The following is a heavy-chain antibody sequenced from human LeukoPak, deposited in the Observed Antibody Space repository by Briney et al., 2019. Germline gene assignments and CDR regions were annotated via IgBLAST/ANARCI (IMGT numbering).Heavy chain of an antibody. J-gene: IGHJ4*02. CDR1: GFIFSDYG. D-gene: IGHD2-21*02. Sequence: GRFLRLSCAASGFIFSDYGMHWVRQAPGKGLEWVSAISGSGGSTYYADSVKGRFTISRDNSKNTLYLQMNSLRAEDTAVYYCAKWGNIVVVTAIKPFDYWGQGTLVTVSS. V-gene: IGHV3-23*01. CDR2: ISGSGGST. CDR3: AKWGNIVVVTAIKPFDY.